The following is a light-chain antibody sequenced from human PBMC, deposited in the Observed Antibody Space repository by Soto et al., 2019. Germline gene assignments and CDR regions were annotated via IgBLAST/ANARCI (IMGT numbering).Light chain of an antibody. Sequence: ILMTQSPSSLSASVGDRVTITCRASQGVSSSLAWYHQQPGRAPKLLIYAATTLQSGVPSRFSGSGSGTDFTLTINSLQPEDFATYYCQQLHSYPFTFGQGTRLEIK. V-gene: IGKV1-9*01. CDR1: QGVSSS. J-gene: IGKJ5*01. CDR2: AAT. CDR3: QQLHSYPFT.